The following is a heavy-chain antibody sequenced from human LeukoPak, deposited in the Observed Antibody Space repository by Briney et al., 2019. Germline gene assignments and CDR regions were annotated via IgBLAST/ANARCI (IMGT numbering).Heavy chain of an antibody. V-gene: IGHV1-69*04. D-gene: IGHD6-6*01. CDR2: IIPILGIA. CDR1: GGTFSSYA. J-gene: IGHJ6*03. Sequence: SVKVSCKASGGTFSSYAISWVRQAPGQGLEWMGRIIPILGIANYAQKFQGRVTITADKSTSTAYMELSSLRSEDTAVYYCARDPIPYPDIAARPYYYYMDVWGKGTTVTVSS. CDR3: ARDPIPYPDIAARPYYYYMDV.